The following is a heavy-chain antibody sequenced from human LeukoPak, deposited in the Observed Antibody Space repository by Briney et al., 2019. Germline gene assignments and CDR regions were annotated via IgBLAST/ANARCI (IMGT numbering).Heavy chain of an antibody. CDR3: AGGYGGWSPDY. J-gene: IGHJ4*02. V-gene: IGHV3-48*03. CDR2: ISSSGDTR. CDR1: GFTFSSFE. D-gene: IGHD3-16*01. Sequence: PGGSLRLSCVASGFTFSSFEMSWVREAPGKGLEWGSYISSSGDTRFYADSVRGRFTISRDNAKTSLVLQMNSLRVADTALYFCAGGYGGWSPDYWGQGTRVTVS.